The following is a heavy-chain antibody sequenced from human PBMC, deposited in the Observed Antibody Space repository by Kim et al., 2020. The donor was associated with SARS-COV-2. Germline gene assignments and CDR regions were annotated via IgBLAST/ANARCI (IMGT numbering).Heavy chain of an antibody. CDR2: ISYDGSNK. CDR1: GFTFSSYA. CDR3: VGDRGWYLGPAFDI. D-gene: IGHD6-19*01. V-gene: IGHV3-30*04. Sequence: GGSLRLSCAASGFTFSSYAMHWVRQAPGKGLEWVAVISYDGSNKYYVDSVKGRITISRDNSENTLYLQMNSLRAEDTAVYYCVGDRGWYLGPAFDIWGQGTMVTVSS. J-gene: IGHJ3*02.